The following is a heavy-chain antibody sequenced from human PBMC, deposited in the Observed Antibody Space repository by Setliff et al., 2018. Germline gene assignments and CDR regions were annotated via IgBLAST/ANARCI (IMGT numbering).Heavy chain of an antibody. CDR3: ARESTAKNFWGEYSDY. CDR1: GYTLTELS. J-gene: IGHJ4*02. D-gene: IGHD3-3*01. CDR2: FDPEDGET. Sequence: SVKVSCKVSGYTLTELSMHWVRQAPGKGLEWMGGFDPEDGETTYAQKFQGRVKMTRDTSTSTVYMQLSSLRSEDTAVYYCARESTAKNFWGEYSDYWGQGTLVTVSS. V-gene: IGHV1-24*01.